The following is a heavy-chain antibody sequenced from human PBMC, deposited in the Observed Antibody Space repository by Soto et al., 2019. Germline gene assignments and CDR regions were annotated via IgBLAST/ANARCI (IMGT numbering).Heavy chain of an antibody. CDR2: INSDGRST. CDR1: GVTFSSYW. CDR3: VRTSLVVAAAAREDY. Sequence: EVQLVESGGGLVQPGESLRRSCAASGVTFSSYWMHWVRQAPGKGLVWVSRINSDGRSTSYAGSVKGRFTISRDNAKNTLYLQMNSLRAEDTAVYYCVRTSLVVAAAAREDYWGQGTLVTVSS. J-gene: IGHJ4*02. D-gene: IGHD2-15*01. V-gene: IGHV3-74*01.